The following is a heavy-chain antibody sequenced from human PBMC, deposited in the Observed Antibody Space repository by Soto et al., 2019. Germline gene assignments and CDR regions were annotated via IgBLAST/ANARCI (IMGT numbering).Heavy chain of an antibody. Sequence: GSLRLSCAASGFTFSSYSMNWVRQAPGKGLEWVSSISSSSSYIYYADSVKGRFTISRDNAKNSLYLQMNSLRAEDTAVYYCARDGYCSGGSCYSVPVFDYWGQGTLVTVSS. V-gene: IGHV3-21*01. CDR3: ARDGYCSGGSCYSVPVFDY. CDR2: ISSSSSYI. CDR1: GFTFSSYS. D-gene: IGHD2-15*01. J-gene: IGHJ4*02.